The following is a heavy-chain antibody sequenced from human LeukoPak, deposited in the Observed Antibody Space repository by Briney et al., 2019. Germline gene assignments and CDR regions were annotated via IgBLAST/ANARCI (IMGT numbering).Heavy chain of an antibody. CDR3: ARGRDQIYGDYGYYFDY. V-gene: IGHV4-61*01. CDR1: GGSVSSGSYY. J-gene: IGHJ4*02. CDR2: IYYSGST. Sequence: KPSETLSLTCTVSGGSVSSGSYYWSWIRQHPGKGLEWIGYIYYSGSTNYNPSLKSRVTISVDTSKNQFSLKLSSVTAADTAVYYCARGRDQIYGDYGYYFDYWGQGTLVTVSS. D-gene: IGHD4-17*01.